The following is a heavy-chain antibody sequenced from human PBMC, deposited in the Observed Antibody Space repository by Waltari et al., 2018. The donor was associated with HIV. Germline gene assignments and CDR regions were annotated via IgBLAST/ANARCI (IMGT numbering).Heavy chain of an antibody. D-gene: IGHD3-22*01. V-gene: IGHV4-34*01. CDR1: GGSFSGYY. J-gene: IGHJ4*02. Sequence: QVQLQQWGAGLLKPSETLSLTCAVYGGSFSGYYWSWIRQPPGKGLEWIGEIHHSGSTNYNPSLKSRVTISVDTSKNQFSLKLSSVTAADTAVYYCARHPGYYDSDYWGQGTLVTVSS. CDR3: ARHPGYYDSDY. CDR2: IHHSGST.